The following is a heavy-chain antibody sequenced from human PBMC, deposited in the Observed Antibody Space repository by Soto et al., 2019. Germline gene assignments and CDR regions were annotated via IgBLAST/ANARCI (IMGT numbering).Heavy chain of an antibody. D-gene: IGHD1-26*01. Sequence: QVQLVESGGGVVQPGRSLRLSCAASGFTFSSYGMHWVRQAPGKGLEWVAVISYDGSSTYYADSVKGRFTISRDNSKNTLYLQMNSLRAEDTDVHYCAKAKYSGSYHYYGMDVW. CDR3: AKAKYSGSYHYYGMDV. CDR2: ISYDGSST. CDR1: GFTFSSYG. J-gene: IGHJ6*01. V-gene: IGHV3-30*18.